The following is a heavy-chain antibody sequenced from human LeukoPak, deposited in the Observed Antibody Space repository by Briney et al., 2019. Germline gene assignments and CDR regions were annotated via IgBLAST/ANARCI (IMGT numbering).Heavy chain of an antibody. V-gene: IGHV3-30*02. D-gene: IGHD6-19*01. Sequence: PGGSLRLSCAASGFTFSSYGMHWVRQAPGKGLEWVAFIRYDGSNKYYADSVKGRFTISRDNSKNTLYLQMNSLRAEDTAVYYCAKDSPAAIGQQWQVFPFDYWGQGTLVTVSS. CDR1: GFTFSSYG. CDR3: AKDSPAAIGQQWQVFPFDY. J-gene: IGHJ4*02. CDR2: IRYDGSNK.